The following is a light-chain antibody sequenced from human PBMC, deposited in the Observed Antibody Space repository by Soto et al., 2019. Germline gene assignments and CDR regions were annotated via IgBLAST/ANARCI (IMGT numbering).Light chain of an antibody. V-gene: IGKV3-15*01. CDR1: QSVSSD. Sequence: EIVMTQSPATLSVSPGERATLSCRASQSVSSDLAWYQQKPGQAPRLLIYDASTRATGVPVRFSGSGSGTEFTLTISSLQSEDFALYYCQQYNKWPPLTFGGGTKVEI. CDR3: QQYNKWPPLT. CDR2: DAS. J-gene: IGKJ4*01.